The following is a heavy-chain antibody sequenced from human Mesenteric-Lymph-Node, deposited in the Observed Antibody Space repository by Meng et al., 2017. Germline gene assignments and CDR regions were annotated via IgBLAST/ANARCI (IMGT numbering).Heavy chain of an antibody. J-gene: IGHJ4*02. CDR3: AKGSSRYYYEY. D-gene: IGHD3-22*01. CDR2: INCNGGTT. CDR1: RFTFDDSD. V-gene: IGHV3-20*04. Sequence: VESGRGVIGPGGSLRLSCAASRFTFDDSDMGWVRQAPEKGLEWVSGINCNGGTTTDADSVRGRFTISRDNTKNSLFLQMNSLRVEDTAIYYCAKGSSRYYYEYWGQGTLVTVSS.